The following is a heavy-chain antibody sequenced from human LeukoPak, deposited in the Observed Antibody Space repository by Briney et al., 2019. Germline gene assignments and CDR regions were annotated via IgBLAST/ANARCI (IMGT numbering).Heavy chain of an antibody. Sequence: SETLSLTCTVSSGSISSGGYYWSWIRQHPGKGLEWIGYIYYSGSTYYNPSLKSRVTISVDTSKNQFSLKVNPLTAADTAVYYCTRASRAAAGVPYYFDYWGQGTLVTVSS. CDR3: TRASRAAAGVPYYFDY. CDR1: SGSISSGGYY. J-gene: IGHJ4*02. D-gene: IGHD6-13*01. CDR2: IYYSGST. V-gene: IGHV4-31*03.